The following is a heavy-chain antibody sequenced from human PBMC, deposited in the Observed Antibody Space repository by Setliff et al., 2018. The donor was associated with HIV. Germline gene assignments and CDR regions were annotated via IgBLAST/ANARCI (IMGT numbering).Heavy chain of an antibody. Sequence: SVKVSCKASGGTFSTYAITWVRQAPGQGLQWVGGIIPFLNLTHYAQRFQGTVTITADKSTNTAYMEMTSLRLEDTAVYYCAACGASGYYYYYMDVGGAGTTVTVS. CDR1: GGTFSTYA. V-gene: IGHV1-69*10. CDR2: IIPFLNLT. D-gene: IGHD4-17*01. CDR3: AACGASGYYYYYMDV. J-gene: IGHJ6*03.